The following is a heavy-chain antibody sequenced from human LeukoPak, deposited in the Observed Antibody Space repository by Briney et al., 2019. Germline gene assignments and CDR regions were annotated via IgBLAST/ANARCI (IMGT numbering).Heavy chain of an antibody. Sequence: SVKVSCKASGGTFSSYAVSWVRQAPGQGLEWMGGIIPIFGTANYAQKFQGRVTITTDESTSTAYMELSSLRSEDTAVYYCARGAATVVIAGEFDYWGQGTLVTVSS. J-gene: IGHJ4*02. CDR3: ARGAATVVIAGEFDY. D-gene: IGHD4-23*01. V-gene: IGHV1-69*05. CDR1: GGTFSSYA. CDR2: IIPIFGTA.